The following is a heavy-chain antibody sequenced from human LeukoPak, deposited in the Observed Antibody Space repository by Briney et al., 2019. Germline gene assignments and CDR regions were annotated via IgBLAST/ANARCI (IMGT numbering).Heavy chain of an antibody. CDR1: GGSISSSSYY. CDR3: ASYDFWSGYYI. CDR2: IYYSGST. Sequence: SETLSLTCTVSGGSISSSSYYWGWIRQPPGKGLEWIGSIYYSGSTYYNPSLKSRVTISVDTSKNQFSLKLSSVTAADTAVYYCASYDFWSGYYIWGQGTLVTVSS. V-gene: IGHV4-39*01. D-gene: IGHD3-3*01. J-gene: IGHJ4*02.